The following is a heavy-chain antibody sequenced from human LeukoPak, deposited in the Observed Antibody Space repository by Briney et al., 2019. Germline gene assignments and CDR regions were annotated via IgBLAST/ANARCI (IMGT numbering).Heavy chain of an antibody. CDR3: AKDQRVVVVVSIMDV. CDR1: GFTFSSYG. Sequence: GRSLRLSCAASGFTFSSYGMHWVRQAPGKGLEWVAVISYDGSNKYYADSVKGRFTISRDNSKNTLYLQMNSLRAEDTAVYYCAKDQRVVVVVSIMDVWGQGTTVTVSS. V-gene: IGHV3-30*18. J-gene: IGHJ6*02. D-gene: IGHD3-22*01. CDR2: ISYDGSNK.